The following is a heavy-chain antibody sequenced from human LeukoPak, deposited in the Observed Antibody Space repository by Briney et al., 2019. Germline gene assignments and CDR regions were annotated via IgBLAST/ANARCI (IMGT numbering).Heavy chain of an antibody. J-gene: IGHJ3*02. CDR2: ISSGSSFI. CDR1: GFSFSTYG. D-gene: IGHD3-22*01. V-gene: IGHV3-21*01. CDR3: ARVGYYYDSSGYQDTFDI. Sequence: GGSLRLSCAASGFSFSTYGMNWVRQAPGKGLEWVSSISSGSSFIFYADSVKGRFTISRDNAKNSLYLQMNSLRAEDTAVYYCARVGYYYDSSGYQDTFDIWGQGTMVTVSS.